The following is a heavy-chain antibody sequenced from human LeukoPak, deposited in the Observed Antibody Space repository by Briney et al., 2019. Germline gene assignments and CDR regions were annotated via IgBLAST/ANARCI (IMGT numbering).Heavy chain of an antibody. CDR2: IASDGSHT. J-gene: IGHJ3*02. Sequence: GGSLRLSCAASGFTFSTYFMHWVRQAPGKGLEWVAVIASDGSHTFYVESVKGRFTISRDNSKNTLYLQMNSLRAEDTAVYFCARERQDTIVHSGAFDIWGQGSMVTVSS. V-gene: IGHV3-30-3*01. D-gene: IGHD3-10*01. CDR3: ARERQDTIVHSGAFDI. CDR1: GFTFSTYF.